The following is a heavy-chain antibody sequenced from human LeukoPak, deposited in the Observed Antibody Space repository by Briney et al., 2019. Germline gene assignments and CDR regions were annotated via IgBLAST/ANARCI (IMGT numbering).Heavy chain of an antibody. CDR1: GGSISSSSYY. Sequence: SETLSLTCTVSGGSISSSSYYWGWIRQPPGKGLEWIGSIYYSGSTYYNPSLKSRVTISVDTSKNQFSLKLSSVTAADTAVYYCARTPTVGSVTNAFDIWGQGTMVTVSS. V-gene: IGHV4-39*07. J-gene: IGHJ3*02. CDR2: IYYSGST. CDR3: ARTPTVGSVTNAFDI. D-gene: IGHD1-26*01.